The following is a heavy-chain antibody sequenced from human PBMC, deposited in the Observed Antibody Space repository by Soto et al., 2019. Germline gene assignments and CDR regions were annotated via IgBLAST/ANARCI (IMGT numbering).Heavy chain of an antibody. Sequence: QVQLVESGGRVVQPGKSLRLSCAASGFTFSAYGVHWVRLAPGKGLEWVAVVSFAERNKFYADPVKGRFTISRDNSQNTVYLPMNSLSTEYTAVYYCTVLTVEPAMDDLDKWGQGTLVTVSS. CDR1: GFTFSAYG. V-gene: IGHV3-30*03. J-gene: IGHJ4*02. D-gene: IGHD1-1*01. CDR3: TVLTVEPAMDDLDK. CDR2: VSFAERNK.